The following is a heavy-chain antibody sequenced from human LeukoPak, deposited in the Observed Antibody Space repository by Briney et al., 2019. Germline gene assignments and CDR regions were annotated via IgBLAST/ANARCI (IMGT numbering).Heavy chain of an antibody. CDR1: GGSISSYY. D-gene: IGHD3-22*01. V-gene: IGHV4-59*01. Sequence: SETLSLTCTVSGGSISSYYWSWIRQPPGKGLEWIGDIYYSGSTNYHHSLKSRVTISVDTYKNQFYMKLSSVNAADTAVYYCARSLYYYDSSGYYWYFDLWGRGTLVTVSS. CDR2: IYYSGST. CDR3: ARSLYYYDSSGYYWYFDL. J-gene: IGHJ2*01.